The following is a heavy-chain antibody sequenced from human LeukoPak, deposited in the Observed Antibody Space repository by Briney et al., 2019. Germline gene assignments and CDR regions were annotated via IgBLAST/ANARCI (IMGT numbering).Heavy chain of an antibody. CDR1: GFTFSSYS. CDR3: ARDLGSGFYGDFEY. CDR2: ISSSSSYI. V-gene: IGHV3-21*01. D-gene: IGHD6-19*01. J-gene: IGHJ4*02. Sequence: GGSLRLSCAASGFTFSSYSMNWVRQAPGKGLEWVSSISSSSSYIYYADSVKGRFTISRDNAKNSLYLQMNSLRPEDTAVYYCARDLGSGFYGDFEYWGQGTLVTVSS.